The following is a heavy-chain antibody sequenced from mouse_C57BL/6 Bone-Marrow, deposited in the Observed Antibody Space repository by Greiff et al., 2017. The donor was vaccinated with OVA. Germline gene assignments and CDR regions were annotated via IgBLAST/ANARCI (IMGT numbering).Heavy chain of an antibody. CDR2: IYPRSGNT. V-gene: IGHV1-81*01. Sequence: QVQLQQSRAELARPGASVKLSCKASGYTFTSYGISWVKQRTGQGLEWIGEIYPRSGNTYYNEKFKGKATLTADKSSSTAYMELRSLTSEDSAVYFCARWGITTVVPFAYWGQGTLVTVSA. J-gene: IGHJ3*01. CDR3: ARWGITTVVPFAY. D-gene: IGHD1-1*01. CDR1: GYTFTSYG.